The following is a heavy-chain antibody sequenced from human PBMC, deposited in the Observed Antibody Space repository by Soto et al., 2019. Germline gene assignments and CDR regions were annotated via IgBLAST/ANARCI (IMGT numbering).Heavy chain of an antibody. Sequence: LSLTCTVSGVSIHNSHSFWGWIRQPPGKGLEFIGTVYYSGGALYNSSLKSRVTISVDTANNQVSLRMRSLTAADTAVYYCGRVVEGATRHTDLDSWGQGTLVTVSS. CDR2: VYYSGGA. V-gene: IGHV4-39*01. CDR1: GVSIHNSHSF. J-gene: IGHJ5*01. D-gene: IGHD2-21*01. CDR3: GRVVEGATRHTDLDS.